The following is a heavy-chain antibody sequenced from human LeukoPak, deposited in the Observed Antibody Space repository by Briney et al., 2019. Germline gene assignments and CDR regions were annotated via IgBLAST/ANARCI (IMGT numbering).Heavy chain of an antibody. V-gene: IGHV4-59*08. CDR2: IYYSGST. Sequence: SETLSLTCTVSGDSISSYYWSWIRQPPGKGLEWIGYIYYSGSTNYNPSLKSRVTISVDTSKNQFSLKLSSVTAADTAVYYCARYDYYYGMDVWGQGTTVTVSS. J-gene: IGHJ6*02. CDR1: GDSISSYY. CDR3: ARYDYYYGMDV.